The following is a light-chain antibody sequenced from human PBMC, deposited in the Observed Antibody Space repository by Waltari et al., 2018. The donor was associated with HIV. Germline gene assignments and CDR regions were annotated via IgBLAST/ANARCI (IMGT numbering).Light chain of an antibody. CDR2: SAS. CDR1: DSISSY. V-gene: IGKV1-39*01. CDR3: QQTYDAPWT. J-gene: IGKJ1*01. Sequence: DIQMTQSPSSLSASVGDRVTIACRASDSISSYVNWYQQQPGKLPRLLIFSASNLEAGVPSRFRGSGSGTDFTLTITRLQVEDFAVYFCQQTYDAPWTFGPGT.